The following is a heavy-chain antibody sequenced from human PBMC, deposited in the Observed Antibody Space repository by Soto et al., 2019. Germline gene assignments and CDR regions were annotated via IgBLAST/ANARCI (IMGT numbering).Heavy chain of an antibody. Sequence: QVQLVQSGAEVKKPGSSVKVSCKASGGTFSSYTISWVRQAPGQGLEWMGRIIPILGIANYAQKFQGRVTITADKSTSTAYMELSSLRSEETAVYYCARVGCSSTSCYAGGWFDPWGQGTLVTVSS. D-gene: IGHD2-2*01. CDR3: ARVGCSSTSCYAGGWFDP. V-gene: IGHV1-69*02. CDR1: GGTFSSYT. J-gene: IGHJ5*02. CDR2: IIPILGIA.